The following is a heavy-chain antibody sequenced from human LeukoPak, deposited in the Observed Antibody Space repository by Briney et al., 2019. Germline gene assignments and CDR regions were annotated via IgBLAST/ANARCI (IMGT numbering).Heavy chain of an antibody. CDR3: ARMGMITFGGTIDY. CDR1: GFTVSSNY. Sequence: GGSLRLSCAASGFTVSSNYISWVRQAPGKGLEWVSVIYSGGSTYYADSVKGRFTISRDNSKNTLYLQMNSLRAEDTAVYYCARMGMITFGGTIDYWGQGTLVTVSS. J-gene: IGHJ4*02. CDR2: IYSGGST. D-gene: IGHD3-16*01. V-gene: IGHV3-66*01.